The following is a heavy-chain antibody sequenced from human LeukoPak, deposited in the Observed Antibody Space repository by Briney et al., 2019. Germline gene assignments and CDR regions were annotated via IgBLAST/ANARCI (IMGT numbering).Heavy chain of an antibody. V-gene: IGHV3-30*03. CDR2: ISYDGSNK. CDR3: AASPGKIGAFDI. CDR1: GFTFSSYG. Sequence: GGSLRLSCAASGFTFSSYGMHWVRQAPGKGLEWVAVISYDGSNKYYADSVKGRFTISRDNSKNTLYLQMNSLRAEDTAVYYCAASPGKIGAFDIWGQGTMVTVSS. D-gene: IGHD3-10*01. J-gene: IGHJ3*02.